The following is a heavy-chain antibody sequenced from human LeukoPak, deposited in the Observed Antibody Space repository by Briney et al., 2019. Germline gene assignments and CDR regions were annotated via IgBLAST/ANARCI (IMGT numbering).Heavy chain of an antibody. Sequence: PSETLSLTCSVSGGSISSTSSYWGWIRQPPGKGLEWIASIYYSGSTYYNPSLKSRVSISVDTSESKFSLNLTSVTAADTAVYYCARQGAGGTSWYRGTPNRFDHWGQGTLVTVSS. D-gene: IGHD6-13*01. CDR1: GGSISSTSSY. J-gene: IGHJ4*02. CDR3: ARQGAGGTSWYRGTPNRFDH. V-gene: IGHV4-39*01. CDR2: IYYSGST.